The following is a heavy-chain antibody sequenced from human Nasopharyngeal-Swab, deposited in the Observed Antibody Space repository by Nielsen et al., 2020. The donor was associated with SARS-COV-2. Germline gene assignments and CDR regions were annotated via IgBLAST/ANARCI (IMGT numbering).Heavy chain of an antibody. CDR3: ARVGTYYYDSSGHLNYYYYYYMDV. J-gene: IGHJ6*03. Sequence: WIRQPPGKGLEWIGYIYYSGSTNYNPPLKSRVTISVDTSKNQFSLKLSSVTAADTAVYYCARVGTYYYDSSGHLNYYYYYYMDVWGKGTTVTVSS. V-gene: IGHV4-59*01. CDR2: IYYSGST. D-gene: IGHD3-22*01.